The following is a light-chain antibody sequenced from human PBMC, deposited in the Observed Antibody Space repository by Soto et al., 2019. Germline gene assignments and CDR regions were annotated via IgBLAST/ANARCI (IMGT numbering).Light chain of an antibody. CDR2: NDS. Sequence: SYELTQQPSVSVAPGKTARITCGGNNIGTKSVHWYQQKPGQAPVLVIYNDSDRPSKTPERFSGSNSGNTATLTISRVEAGDEADYYCQVWDSSSDQGVFGTGTKLTVL. CDR3: QVWDSSSDQGV. J-gene: IGLJ1*01. CDR1: NIGTKS. V-gene: IGLV3-21*04.